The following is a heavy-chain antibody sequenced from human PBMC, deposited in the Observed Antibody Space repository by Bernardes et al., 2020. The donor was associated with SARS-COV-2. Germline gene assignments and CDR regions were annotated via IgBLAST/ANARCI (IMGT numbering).Heavy chain of an antibody. V-gene: IGHV1-18*01. J-gene: IGHJ5*02. CDR1: GYTFTSYG. D-gene: IGHD3-22*01. CDR3: ARESSDSSGNVWFDP. CDR2: ISAYNGNT. Sequence: ASMKVSCKASGYTFTSYGISWVRQAPGQGLEWMGWISAYNGNTNYAQKLQGRVTMTTDTSTSTAYMELRSLRSDDTAVYYCARESSDSSGNVWFDPWGQGTLVTVSS.